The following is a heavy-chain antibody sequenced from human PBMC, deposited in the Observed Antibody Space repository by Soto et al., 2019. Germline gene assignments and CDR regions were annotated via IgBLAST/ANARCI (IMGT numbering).Heavy chain of an antibody. CDR3: ARMHSGSYSWFDP. CDR1: GFSLSSSGMC. D-gene: IGHD1-26*01. J-gene: IGHJ5*02. Sequence: SGPTLVNPTQTLTLTCTFSGFSLSSSGMCVSWIRQPPGKALEWLALIDWNDDKYYSTSLKTRLTISKDTSKNQVVLAVTNMEPVDTATYYCARMHSGSYSWFDPWGQGTLVTVSS. CDR2: IDWNDDK. V-gene: IGHV2-70*01.